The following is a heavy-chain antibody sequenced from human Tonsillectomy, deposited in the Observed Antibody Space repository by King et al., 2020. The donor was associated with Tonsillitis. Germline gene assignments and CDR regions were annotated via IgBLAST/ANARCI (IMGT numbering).Heavy chain of an antibody. CDR3: AREWGRRRDRAADYYYYYYMDV. CDR2: INWNGGST. J-gene: IGHJ6*03. CDR1: GFTFEDYG. V-gene: IGHV3-20*01. D-gene: IGHD6-13*01. Sequence: VQLVESGGGVVRPGGSLRLSCAASGFTFEDYGMSWVRQAPGKGLEWVSAINWNGGSTGYADSVKGRFTISRDNAKNSLYLQMNSLRAEDTALYHCAREWGRRRDRAADYYYYYYMDVWGKGTTVTVSS.